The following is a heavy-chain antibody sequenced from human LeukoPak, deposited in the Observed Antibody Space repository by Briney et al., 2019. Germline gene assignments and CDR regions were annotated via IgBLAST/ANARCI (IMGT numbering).Heavy chain of an antibody. CDR2: MNPNSGNT. Sequence: GASVKVSCKASGYTFTSYDINWVRQATGQGLEWMGWMNPNSGNTGYAQKFQGRVTMTRNTSISTAYMELSSLRSEDTAVYYCARVDLWFGESGNWFDPWGQGTLVTVSS. V-gene: IGHV1-8*01. CDR3: ARVDLWFGESGNWFDP. CDR1: GYTFTSYD. D-gene: IGHD3-10*01. J-gene: IGHJ5*02.